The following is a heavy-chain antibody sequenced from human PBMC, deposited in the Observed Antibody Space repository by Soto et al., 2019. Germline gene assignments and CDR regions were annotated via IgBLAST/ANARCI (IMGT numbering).Heavy chain of an antibody. V-gene: IGHV4-31*03. D-gene: IGHD3-3*01. CDR2: IYYSGNT. CDR3: ARRRTNFWSGYASFFDY. J-gene: IGHJ4*02. CDR1: GGSVNSGDYY. Sequence: QVQLQESGPGLVKPSQTLSLICTVSGGSVNSGDYYWSWIRQHPGKALEWIGYIYYSGNTYYNPSLESRDTISVDTSTNQLSLNLRSVSAADTAVYYSARRRTNFWSGYASFFDYWGQGTLVTVSS.